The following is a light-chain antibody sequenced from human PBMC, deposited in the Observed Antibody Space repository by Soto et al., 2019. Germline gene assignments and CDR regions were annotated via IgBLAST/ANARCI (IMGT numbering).Light chain of an antibody. CDR1: QSVSSNY. V-gene: IGKV3-20*01. CDR3: LRYGGSPGT. CDR2: GAS. Sequence: EIVLTQSPGTLSLPPGERATLSCRASQSVSSNYLAWYQQKPGQAPRLLIYGASSRATGIPDRFSGSGSGTDFTLTISSLVSEDFAVYYCLRYGGSPGTFGQETKLEIK. J-gene: IGKJ2*01.